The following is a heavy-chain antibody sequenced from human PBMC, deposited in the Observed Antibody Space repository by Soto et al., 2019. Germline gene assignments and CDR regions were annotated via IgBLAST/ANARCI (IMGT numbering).Heavy chain of an antibody. J-gene: IGHJ4*02. D-gene: IGHD5-12*01. CDR3: AKGAEGYVVSSLDY. CDR1: GFTFSDYA. V-gene: IGHV3-23*01. Sequence: VQLLESGGGFVQPGGSLRLSCAASGFTFSDYAMTWVRQAPGKGLGWVSAITSSGSSTYYAESVKGRFTISRDNSKSTLYLQMNSLRAEDTATYYCAKGAEGYVVSSLDYWGQGTLVTVSS. CDR2: ITSSGSST.